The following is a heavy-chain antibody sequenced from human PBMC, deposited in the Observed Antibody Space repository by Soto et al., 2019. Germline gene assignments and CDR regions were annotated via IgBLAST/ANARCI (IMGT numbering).Heavy chain of an antibody. CDR2: ISAYNGNT. D-gene: IGHD2-2*02. J-gene: IGHJ5*02. Sequence: ASVKVSCKASGYTFTSYGISWVRQAPGQGLEWMGWISAYNGNTNYAQKLQGRVTMTTDTSTSTAYMELRSLRSDDTAVYYCAGSYSAYCSSTSCYTTGPGGWFDPWGQGTLVTV. CDR1: GYTFTSYG. CDR3: AGSYSAYCSSTSCYTTGPGGWFDP. V-gene: IGHV1-18*04.